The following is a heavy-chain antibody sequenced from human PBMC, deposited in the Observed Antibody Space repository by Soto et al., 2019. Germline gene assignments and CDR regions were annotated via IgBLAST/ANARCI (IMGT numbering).Heavy chain of an antibody. CDR3: AGAGEGSAGSGSKRGGLDV. Sequence: EVQLVESGGGLVKPGGSLRLSCAASGFTFSSYSMNWVRQAPGKGLEWVSSISSISSYIYYADSVKGRFTISRDNAKNSLCLQMNSLRAEDTAVDYCAGAGEGSAGSGSKRGGLDVWGQGTTVTVSS. CDR1: GFTFSSYS. J-gene: IGHJ6*02. D-gene: IGHD3-10*01. CDR2: ISSISSYI. V-gene: IGHV3-21*01.